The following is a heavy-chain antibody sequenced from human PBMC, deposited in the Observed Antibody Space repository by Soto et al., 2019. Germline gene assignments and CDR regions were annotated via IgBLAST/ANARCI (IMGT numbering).Heavy chain of an antibody. D-gene: IGHD3-22*01. V-gene: IGHV3-9*01. CDR3: AKVPYDSSGYYYGPFDY. CDR1: GFSLDDYA. CDR2: ISWNSGSI. Sequence: EVQLVESGGGLVQPGRSLRLSCSASGFSLDDYAMHWVRQAPGKGLEWVSGISWNSGSIGYADSVKGRFTISRDNAKNSLYLQMNSLRAEDTALYYCAKVPYDSSGYYYGPFDYWGQGTLVTVSS. J-gene: IGHJ4*02.